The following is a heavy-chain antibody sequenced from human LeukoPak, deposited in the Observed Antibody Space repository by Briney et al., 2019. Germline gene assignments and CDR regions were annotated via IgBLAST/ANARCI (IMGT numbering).Heavy chain of an antibody. CDR1: GFPFSTYL. V-gene: IGHV3-30*14. Sequence: GGSLRLSCAASGFPFSTYLMHWVRQAPGKGLEWVAVTSYDGSNKYYADSVKGRFTISRDNSQNTLYLQMNSLRAEDTAVYYCASRHSYSSSWSAFDIWGQGTMVTVSS. CDR2: TSYDGSNK. J-gene: IGHJ3*02. D-gene: IGHD6-13*01. CDR3: ASRHSYSSSWSAFDI.